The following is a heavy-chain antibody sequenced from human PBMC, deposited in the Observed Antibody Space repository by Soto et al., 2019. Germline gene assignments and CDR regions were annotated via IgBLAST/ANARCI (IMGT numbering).Heavy chain of an antibody. V-gene: IGHV4-31*03. J-gene: IGHJ3*02. CDR1: GGSISRGGYY. CDR2: IYYSGST. CDR3: ARREIRDTDAFDI. D-gene: IGHD5-18*01. Sequence: QVQLQESGPGLVKPSQTLSLTCTVSGGSISRGGYYWSWIRQHPGKGLDWIGYIYYSGSTYYNPTLKSRVTISVDTSKNQFSLKLSSVTAADTAVYYCARREIRDTDAFDIWGQGTMVTVSS.